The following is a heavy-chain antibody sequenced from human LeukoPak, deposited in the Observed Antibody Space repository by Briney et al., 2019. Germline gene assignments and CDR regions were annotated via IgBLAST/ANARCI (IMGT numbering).Heavy chain of an antibody. CDR2: ISSSGSSI. CDR1: GFTFNSYA. D-gene: IGHD2-2*01. Sequence: QTGGSLRLSCAASGFTFNSYAMPWVRQAPGKGLEWVSTISSSGSSIYYADSVKGRFTISRDNSKDTLFLQMHRLRAEDTAMYYCAKTPVSKYCTSTTCIEYFQYWGQGALVTVS. CDR3: AKTPVSKYCTSTTCIEYFQY. V-gene: IGHV3-23*01. J-gene: IGHJ1*01.